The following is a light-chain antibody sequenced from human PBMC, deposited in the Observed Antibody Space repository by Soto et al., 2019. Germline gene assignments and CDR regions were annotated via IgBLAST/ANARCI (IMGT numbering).Light chain of an antibody. V-gene: IGKV3-20*01. J-gene: IGKJ4*01. CDR1: QSVSTTY. CDR2: GAS. Sequence: EIVLTQSPGTLSLSPGERATLSCRASQSVSTTYLGWYQQKPGQAPRLLIYGASSRATGIPDRFSGSGSGTEFTLTISRLEPEDFAVYYCHQYCSSPFTFGGGTKVDIK. CDR3: HQYCSSPFT.